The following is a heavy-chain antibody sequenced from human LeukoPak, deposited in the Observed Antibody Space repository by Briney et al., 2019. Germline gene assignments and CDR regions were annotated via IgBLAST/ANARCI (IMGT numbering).Heavy chain of an antibody. V-gene: IGHV1-18*01. CDR2: ISAYNGNT. J-gene: IGHJ6*02. CDR1: GYTFTSYG. D-gene: IGHD3-9*01. CDR3: ARDIPLRYFDWLLRYYYYGMDV. Sequence: GASVKVSCKASGYTFTSYGISWVRQAPGQGLEWMGWISAYNGNTNYAQKLQGRVTMTTDTSTSTAYMELRSLRSDDTAVYYCARDIPLRYFDWLLRYYYYGMDVWGQGTTVTVSS.